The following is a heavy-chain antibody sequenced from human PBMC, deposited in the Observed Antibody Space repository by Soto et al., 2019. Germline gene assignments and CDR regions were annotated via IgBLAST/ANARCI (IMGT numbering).Heavy chain of an antibody. CDR1: GFTFSSYS. V-gene: IGHV3-48*01. CDR3: ARDTNYYYYYYMDV. J-gene: IGHJ6*03. D-gene: IGHD3-3*01. CDR2: ISSSSSTI. Sequence: GGSLRLSCAASGFTFSSYSMNWVRQAPGKGLEWVSYISSSSSTIYYADSVKGRFTISRDNAKNSLYLQMNSLRAEDTAVYYCARDTNYYYYYYMDVWGKGTTVTVSS.